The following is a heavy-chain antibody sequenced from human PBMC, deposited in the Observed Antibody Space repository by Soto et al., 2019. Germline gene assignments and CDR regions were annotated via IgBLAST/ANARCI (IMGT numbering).Heavy chain of an antibody. CDR1: GGSISSGGYY. CDR2: IYYSGST. J-gene: IGHJ4*02. D-gene: IGHD2-15*01. Sequence: SETLSLTCTVSGGSISSGGYYWSWIRQHPGKGLEWIGYIYYSGSTYYNPSLKSRVTISVDTSKNQFSLKLSSVTAADTAVYYCASSDSQDDSLDYWGQGTLVTVSS. V-gene: IGHV4-31*03. CDR3: ASSDSQDDSLDY.